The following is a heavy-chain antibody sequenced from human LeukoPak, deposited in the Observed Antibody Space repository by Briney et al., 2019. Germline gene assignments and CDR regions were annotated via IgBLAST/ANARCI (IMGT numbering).Heavy chain of an antibody. CDR3: AREGPLGDYDFWSGYYTGGVRYYYYMDV. Sequence: SGTLSLTCAVSGGSISSSNWWSWVRQPPGKGLEWIGEIYHSGSTNYNPSLKSRVTISVDTSKNQFSLKLSSVTAADTAVYYCAREGPLGDYDFWSGYYTGGVRYYYYMDVWGKGTTVTVSS. J-gene: IGHJ6*03. D-gene: IGHD3-3*01. CDR1: GGSISSSNW. V-gene: IGHV4-4*02. CDR2: IYHSGST.